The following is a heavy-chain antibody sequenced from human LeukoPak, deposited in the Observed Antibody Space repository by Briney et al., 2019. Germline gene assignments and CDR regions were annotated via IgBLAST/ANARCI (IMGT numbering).Heavy chain of an antibody. CDR1: GGSISSYY. Sequence: PSETLSLTCTVSGGSISSYYWSWIRQPPGKGLEWIGYIYYSGSTNYNPSLKSRVTISVGTSKNQFSLKLSSVTAADAAVYYCARVVDSSGYYYYYYMDVWGKGTTVTVSS. V-gene: IGHV4-59*01. J-gene: IGHJ6*03. D-gene: IGHD3-22*01. CDR3: ARVVDSSGYYYYYYMDV. CDR2: IYYSGST.